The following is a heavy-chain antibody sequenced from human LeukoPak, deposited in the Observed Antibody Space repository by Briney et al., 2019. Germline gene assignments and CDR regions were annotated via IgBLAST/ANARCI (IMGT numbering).Heavy chain of an antibody. CDR1: GFTVSSNY. CDR2: IYSGGST. D-gene: IGHD6-13*01. J-gene: IGHJ6*02. V-gene: IGHV3-53*01. Sequence: GGSLRLSCAASGFTVSSNYMSWVRQAPGKGLEWVSVIYSGGSTYYADSVKGRFTISRDNSKNTLYLQMNSLRAEDTAVYYCAGHSSSWYQSDYYYYYGMDVWGQGTTVTVSS. CDR3: AGHSSSWYQSDYYYYYGMDV.